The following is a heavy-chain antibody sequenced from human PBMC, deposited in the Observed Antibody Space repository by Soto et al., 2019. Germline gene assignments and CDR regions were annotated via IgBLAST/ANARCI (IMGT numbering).Heavy chain of an antibody. CDR1: GGSIRGGDDY. V-gene: IGHV4-30-4*01. CDR3: ARGWGEAFDH. Sequence: SETLSLTCTVSGGSIRGGDDYWSWIRQPPGKGLEWIGYIYHRGSAYYNPSLMSRVSISVDTSKNQFSLKLNSVTAADTAVYYCARGWGEAFDHWGQGNLVTVCS. D-gene: IGHD3-16*01. J-gene: IGHJ4*02. CDR2: IYHRGSA.